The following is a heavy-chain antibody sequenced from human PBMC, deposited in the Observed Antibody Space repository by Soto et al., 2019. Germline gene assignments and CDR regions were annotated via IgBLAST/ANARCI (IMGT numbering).Heavy chain of an antibody. CDR3: ARGGWSYNWFDP. J-gene: IGHJ5*02. CDR1: GGSFSGYY. D-gene: IGHD6-19*01. CDR2: INHSGST. Sequence: QVQLQQWGAGLLKPSETLSLTCAVYGGSFSGYYWSWIRQPPGKGLEWIGEINHSGSTNYNPSLKSRVTISGDTSMIKCSQKLSFVTAADTAVYYCARGGWSYNWFDPWGQGTLVTVSS. V-gene: IGHV4-34*01.